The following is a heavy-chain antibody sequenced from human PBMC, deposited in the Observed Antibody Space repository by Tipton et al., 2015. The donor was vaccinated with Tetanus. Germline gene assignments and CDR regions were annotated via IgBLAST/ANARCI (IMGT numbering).Heavy chain of an antibody. CDR2: INSDGSST. Sequence: SLRLSCAASGFTFSSYWMHWVRQAPGKGLVWVSRINSDGSSTSYADSVKGRFTISRDNAKNTLYLQMNSLRAEDTAVYYCARVGYGGSSKSGGQKWRYGMDVWGQGTTVTVSS. CDR3: ARVGYGGSSKSGGQKWRYGMDV. J-gene: IGHJ6*02. D-gene: IGHD6-6*01. CDR1: GFTFSSYW. V-gene: IGHV3-74*01.